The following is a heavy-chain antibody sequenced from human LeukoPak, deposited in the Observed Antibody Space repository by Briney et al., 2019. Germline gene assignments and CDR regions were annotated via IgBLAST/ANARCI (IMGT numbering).Heavy chain of an antibody. D-gene: IGHD3-9*01. CDR2: IWSDASNT. Sequence: GGSLRLSCAASGFIFSSYGMHWVRQAPGKGLEWVAVIWSDASNTYYVDSVKGRFTISRDNSKNTLFLQMNSLRAEDTAVYYCPTNYGIRYFDTWGQGTLVTVSS. CDR1: GFIFSSYG. CDR3: PTNYGIRYFDT. V-gene: IGHV3-33*01. J-gene: IGHJ4*02.